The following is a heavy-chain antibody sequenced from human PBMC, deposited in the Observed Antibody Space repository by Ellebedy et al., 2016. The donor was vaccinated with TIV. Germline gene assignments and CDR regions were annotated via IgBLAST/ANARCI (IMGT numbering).Heavy chain of an antibody. V-gene: IGHV3-33*01. J-gene: IGHJ4*02. CDR2: IWAAGIHT. CDR1: GITFSSHG. D-gene: IGHD5-24*01. Sequence: GESLKISCAASGITFSSHGMHWVRQAPGRGLEWVALIWAAGIHTWYADSVKGRFTISRDNSKSTLYLQMHSLRVEETAVYYCARQSQKMATIPGDLGYWGQGTLVTVSS. CDR3: ARQSQKMATIPGDLGY.